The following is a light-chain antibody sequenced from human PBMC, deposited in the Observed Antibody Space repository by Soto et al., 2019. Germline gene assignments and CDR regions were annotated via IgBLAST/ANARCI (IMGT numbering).Light chain of an antibody. CDR3: QQYVNALT. J-gene: IGKJ4*01. CDR2: DAS. V-gene: IGKV1-33*01. CDR1: LDISNH. Sequence: DIQMTQSPSSLSASAGDRVTITCQASLDISNHLNWYQQKAGKAPKLLINDASNLEAGVPSRFSGSGAGTDFTLTISSLQPEDIATYYCQQYVNALTFGGGTKVEIK.